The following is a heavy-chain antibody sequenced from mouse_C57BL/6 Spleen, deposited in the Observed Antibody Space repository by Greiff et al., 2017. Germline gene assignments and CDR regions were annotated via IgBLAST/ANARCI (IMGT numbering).Heavy chain of an antibody. Sequence: QVQLQQPGTELVKPGASVKLSCKASGYTFTSYWMHWLKQRPGQGLEWIGNINPSNGGTNYNEKFKSKATVTVDKSSSTAYMQLSSLTSEDSAVYYCARWGYGSSSWFAYWGKGTLVTVSA. CDR2: INPSNGGT. V-gene: IGHV1-53*01. CDR1: GYTFTSYW. J-gene: IGHJ3*01. D-gene: IGHD1-1*01. CDR3: ARWGYGSSSWFAY.